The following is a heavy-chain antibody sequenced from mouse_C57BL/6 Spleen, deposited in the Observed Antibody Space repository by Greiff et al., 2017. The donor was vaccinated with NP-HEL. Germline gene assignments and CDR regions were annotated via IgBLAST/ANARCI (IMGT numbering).Heavy chain of an antibody. J-gene: IGHJ4*01. CDR2: IYPSDSET. CDR3: ARLGPDYYAMDD. Sequence: QVQLQQPGAELVRPGSSVKLSCKASGYTFTSYWMDWVKQRPGQGLEWIGNIYPSDSETHYNQKFKDKATLTVDKSSSTAYMQLSSLTSEDSAVYYCARLGPDYYAMDDWGQGTSVTVSS. CDR1: GYTFTSYW. V-gene: IGHV1-61*01. D-gene: IGHD4-1*01.